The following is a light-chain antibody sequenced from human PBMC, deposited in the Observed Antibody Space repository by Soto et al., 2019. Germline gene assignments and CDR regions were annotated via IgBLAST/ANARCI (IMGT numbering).Light chain of an antibody. CDR2: AAS. V-gene: IGKV1-39*01. Sequence: DIQMTQSPSSLSASVGDRVTITCRASQGISSYLNWYQHKPGKAPKLLIYAASTLQSGVPSRFSGSGSGTDFTLTISSLQPEDFATYYCQQTYSAPRTFGQGTKVEIK. J-gene: IGKJ1*01. CDR1: QGISSY. CDR3: QQTYSAPRT.